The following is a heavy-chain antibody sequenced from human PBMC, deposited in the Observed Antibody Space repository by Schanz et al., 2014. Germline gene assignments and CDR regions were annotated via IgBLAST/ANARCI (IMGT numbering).Heavy chain of an antibody. D-gene: IGHD3-10*01. V-gene: IGHV3-9*01. CDR2: MSWNAGSL. CDR3: ARDFPYVSGSYYKGFGY. CDR1: GLNFDYYG. Sequence: VQLVESGGGVVQPGRSLRLSCATSGLNFDYYGMNWVRQAPGKGLEWVSGMSWNAGSLGYGDSVKGRFTISRDNAKNSLYLQMNSLRAEDTAVYYCARDFPYVSGSYYKGFGYWGQGTLVTVSS. J-gene: IGHJ4*02.